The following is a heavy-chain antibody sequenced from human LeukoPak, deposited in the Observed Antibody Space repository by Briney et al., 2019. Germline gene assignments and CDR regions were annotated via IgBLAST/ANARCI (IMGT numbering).Heavy chain of an antibody. D-gene: IGHD3-22*01. CDR2: IIPIFGTA. CDR3: ATTRRRITMIVISLGYYYYMDV. V-gene: IGHV1-69*06. CDR1: GGTFSSYA. J-gene: IGHJ6*03. Sequence: GSSVKVSCKASGGTFSSYAISWVRQAPGQGLEWMGGIIPIFGTANYAQKFQGRVTITADKSTSTAYMELSSLRSEDTAVYYCATTRRRITMIVISLGYYYYMDVWGKGTTVTVSS.